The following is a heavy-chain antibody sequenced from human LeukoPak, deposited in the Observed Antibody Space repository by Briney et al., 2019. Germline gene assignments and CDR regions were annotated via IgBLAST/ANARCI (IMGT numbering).Heavy chain of an antibody. V-gene: IGHV3-33*01. CDR2: IWYDGSNK. CDR1: GFTFSSYG. Sequence: GGSLRLSCAASGFTFSSYGMHWVRQAPGKGLEWVAVIWYDGSNKYYADSVKGRFTISRDNSKNTLYLQMNSLRAEDTAVYYCARRGAMAPYYFDYWGQGTLVTVSS. D-gene: IGHD5-18*01. CDR3: ARRGAMAPYYFDY. J-gene: IGHJ4*02.